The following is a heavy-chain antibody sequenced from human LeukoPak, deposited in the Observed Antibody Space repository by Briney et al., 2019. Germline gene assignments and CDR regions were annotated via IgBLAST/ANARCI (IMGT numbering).Heavy chain of an antibody. V-gene: IGHV5-51*01. CDR2: IYPGDSDT. Sequence: GKSLKISCRGSGYSFTTYWIGWVRQMPGKGLEWIGFIYPGDSDTRYTPSFQGQVTMSADKSINTAYLQWSSLKASDTAMYYCARRQGCSSTSCPPDYWGQGTLVTVSP. CDR3: ARRQGCSSTSCPPDY. J-gene: IGHJ4*02. CDR1: GYSFTTYW. D-gene: IGHD2-2*01.